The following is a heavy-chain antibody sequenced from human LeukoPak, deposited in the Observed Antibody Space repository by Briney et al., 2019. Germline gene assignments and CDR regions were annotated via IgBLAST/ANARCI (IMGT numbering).Heavy chain of an antibody. J-gene: IGHJ4*02. CDR1: GFTFSNHW. D-gene: IGHD6-13*01. CDR3: ASMIAAAGTSLDY. V-gene: IGHV3-7*03. CDR2: IKQDGSET. Sequence: GGSLRLSCAASGFTFSNHWMSWVRQAPGKGLECVANIKQDGSETYYVDSVKGRFTVSRDNAKNSLSLQINSLRAEDTAVYYCASMIAAAGTSLDYWGQGTLVTVSS.